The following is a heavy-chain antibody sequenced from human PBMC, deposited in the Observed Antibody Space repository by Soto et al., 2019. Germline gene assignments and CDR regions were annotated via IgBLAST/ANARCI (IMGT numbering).Heavy chain of an antibody. Sequence: SSETLSLTCTVSGGSVSSGSYYWSWIRQPPGKGLEWIGYIYYSGSTNYNPSLKSRVTISVDTSKNQFSLKLSSVTAADTAVYYCASGPSSSYYDFWSGYYNYYYYCMDVWGQGTTVTVSS. CDR1: GGSVSSGSYY. CDR3: ASGPSSSYYDFWSGYYNYYYYCMDV. V-gene: IGHV4-61*01. D-gene: IGHD3-3*01. CDR2: IYYSGST. J-gene: IGHJ6*02.